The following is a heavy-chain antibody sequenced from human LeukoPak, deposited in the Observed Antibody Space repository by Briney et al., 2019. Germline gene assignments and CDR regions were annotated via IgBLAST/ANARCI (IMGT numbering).Heavy chain of an antibody. CDR1: GFSVSNNY. CDR2: IYNGGYT. J-gene: IGHJ4*02. V-gene: IGHV3-66*01. D-gene: IGHD3-10*01. Sequence: PGGSLRLSCAASGFSVSNNYMSWVRQAPGKGLEWVSVIYNGGYTYYADSVKGRFTISRDNSKNTLYLQMNSLRAEDTAVYYCARDNQLVRGVIGYWGQGTLVTVSS. CDR3: ARDNQLVRGVIGY.